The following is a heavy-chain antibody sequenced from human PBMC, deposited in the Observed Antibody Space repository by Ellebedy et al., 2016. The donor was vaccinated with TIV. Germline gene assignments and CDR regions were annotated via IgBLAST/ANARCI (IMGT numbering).Heavy chain of an antibody. J-gene: IGHJ3*02. V-gene: IGHV1-46*02. Sequence: AASVKVSCKASGYTFNRYWMHWVRQAPGQGLEWMGIINPSGDGTSYAHKFQGRVTMTRDTSTSTLYMELSSLTSEDTAMYYCARHLGGRDAFDIWGQGTMVTASS. CDR3: ARHLGGRDAFDI. CDR2: INPSGDGT. CDR1: GYTFNRYW. D-gene: IGHD1-26*01.